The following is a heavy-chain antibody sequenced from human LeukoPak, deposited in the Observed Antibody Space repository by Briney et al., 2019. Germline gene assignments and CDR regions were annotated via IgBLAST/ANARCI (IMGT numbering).Heavy chain of an antibody. J-gene: IGHJ4*02. CDR3: ARGFGEFRFDY. CDR2: IYPDDSDT. Sequence: GESLKISCKASGYSFTSYWIGWVRQLPGKGLEWMGIIYPDDSDTRYSPSFQGQVTISADKSISTAYLQWNSLKASDTAMYYCARGFGEFRFDYWGQGTLVTVSS. CDR1: GYSFTSYW. V-gene: IGHV5-51*01. D-gene: IGHD3-10*01.